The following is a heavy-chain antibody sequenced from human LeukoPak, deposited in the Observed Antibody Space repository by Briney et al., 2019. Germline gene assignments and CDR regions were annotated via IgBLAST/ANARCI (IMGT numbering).Heavy chain of an antibody. CDR1: GVSFSGYY. V-gene: IGHV4-34*01. CDR3: ARPQWRYYYYGMDV. J-gene: IGHJ6*02. D-gene: IGHD6-19*01. CDR2: INHSGST. Sequence: SETLSLTCAVYGVSFSGYYWSWIRQPPGKGLEWIGEINHSGSTNYNPSLKSRVTISVDTSKNQFSLKLSSLTAADTAVYYCARPQWRYYYYGMDVWGQGTTVTVYS.